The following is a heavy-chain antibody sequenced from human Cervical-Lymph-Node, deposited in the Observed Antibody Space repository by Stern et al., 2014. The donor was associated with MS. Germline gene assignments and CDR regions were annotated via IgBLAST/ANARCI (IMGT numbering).Heavy chain of an antibody. CDR3: ATVNPMIVVVPGAFDI. CDR1: GYTFTSYY. V-gene: IGHV1-46*01. D-gene: IGHD3-22*01. Sequence: QLVQSGAEVKKPGASVKVSCKASGYTFTSYYMHWVRQAPGQGLEWMGIINPSGGSPSYAQKFQGRVSMTRDTSTSTVYMELSSLRSEDTAVYYCATVNPMIVVVPGAFDIWGQGTMVTVSS. CDR2: INPSGGSP. J-gene: IGHJ3*02.